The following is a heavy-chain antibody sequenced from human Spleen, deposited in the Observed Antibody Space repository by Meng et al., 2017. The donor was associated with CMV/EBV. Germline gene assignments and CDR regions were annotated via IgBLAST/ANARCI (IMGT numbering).Heavy chain of an antibody. J-gene: IGHJ4*02. CDR1: GFTFSTYW. V-gene: IGHV3-7*01. D-gene: IGHD5-24*01. CDR2: IKQDGSEK. CDR3: ARGPRWGDY. Sequence: GESLKISCAASGFTFSTYWMSWVRQAPGKGLEWVANIKQDGSEKYYVDSVKGRFTISRDNAKNSVHLQMNSLRAEDTAVYYCARGPRWGDYWGQGTLVTVSS.